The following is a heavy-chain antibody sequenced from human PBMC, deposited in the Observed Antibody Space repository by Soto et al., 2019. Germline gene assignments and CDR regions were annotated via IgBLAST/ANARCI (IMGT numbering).Heavy chain of an antibody. V-gene: IGHV4-59*01. D-gene: IGHD3-22*01. CDR3: AREYYYDSSGYYRSDAFDI. Sequence: ETRSLTCTVSAGSISSDYWSWIRQPPGKGLEWIGYIYYSGSTNYNPSLKSRVTISVDTSKNQFSLKLSSVTAADTAVYYCAREYYYDSSGYYRSDAFDIWGQGTMVTVS. J-gene: IGHJ3*02. CDR2: IYYSGST. CDR1: AGSISSDY.